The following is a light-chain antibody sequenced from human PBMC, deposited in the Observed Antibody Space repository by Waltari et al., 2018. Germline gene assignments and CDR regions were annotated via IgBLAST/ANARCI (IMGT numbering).Light chain of an antibody. CDR1: SSDVGAYTY. Sequence: QSALPQPASVSGPPGQSITISCTGTSSDVGAYTYVPWYQQHPGKAPKLMIYDVSHRPSGVSNRFSGSKSGNTASLTISGLQAEDEADYYCSSYTTTNTLVFGTGTKVTVL. V-gene: IGLV2-14*03. CDR2: DVS. CDR3: SSYTTTNTLV. J-gene: IGLJ1*01.